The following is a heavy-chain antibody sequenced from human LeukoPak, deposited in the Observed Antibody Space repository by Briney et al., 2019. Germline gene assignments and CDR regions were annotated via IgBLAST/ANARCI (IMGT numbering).Heavy chain of an antibody. CDR2: INPNSGGT. D-gene: IGHD3-10*01. Sequence: ASVKVSCKVSGYTLTELSMHWVRQAPGQGLEWMGWINPNSGGTSYAQKFQGRVTMSRDKSIRTAYMELSRLTSDDTAVYYCARNIWFGESADAFDIWGQGTMVTVSS. V-gene: IGHV1-2*02. CDR3: ARNIWFGESADAFDI. J-gene: IGHJ3*02. CDR1: GYTLTELS.